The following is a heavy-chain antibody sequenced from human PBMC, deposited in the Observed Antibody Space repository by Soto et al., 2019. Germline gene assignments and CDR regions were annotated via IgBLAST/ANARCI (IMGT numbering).Heavy chain of an antibody. J-gene: IGHJ4*02. CDR2: IRSKANSYAT. Sequence: EVQLVESGGGLVQPGGSLKLSCAASGFTFSGSAMHWVRQASGKGLEWVGRIRSKANSYATAYAASVKGRFTISRDDSKNTAYLQMNSLKTEDTAVYYCTRMGLGSGSYWGQGTLVTVSS. CDR1: GFTFSGSA. D-gene: IGHD3-10*01. CDR3: TRMGLGSGSY. V-gene: IGHV3-73*02.